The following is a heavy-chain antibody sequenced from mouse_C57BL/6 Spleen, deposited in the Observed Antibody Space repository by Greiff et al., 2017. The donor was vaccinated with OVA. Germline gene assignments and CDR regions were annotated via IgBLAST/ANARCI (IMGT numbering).Heavy chain of an antibody. CDR1: GFTFTDYY. J-gene: IGHJ2*01. CDR2: IRNKANGSTT. V-gene: IGHV7-3*01. D-gene: IGHD3-3*01. CDR3: ARDRDGLSGYFDY. Sequence: EVKLQESGGGLVQPGGSLSLSCAASGFTFTDYYMSWVRQPPGKALEWLGFIRNKANGSTTEYSASVKGRFTISRDTSQSIIYLQMNARRAEDSATYYCARDRDGLSGYFDYWGQGTTLTVSS.